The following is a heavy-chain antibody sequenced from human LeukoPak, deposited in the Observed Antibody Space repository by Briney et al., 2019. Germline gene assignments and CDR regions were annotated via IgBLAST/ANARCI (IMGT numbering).Heavy chain of an antibody. CDR2: MNPNSGNT. Sequence: ASVKVSCKASGYTFTSYNINSVPQATGQGLEWMRWMNPNSGNTGYAQKFQGRVTMTRNTSLSTVYMELSSLRSEATAVYYCARGPRPYYYMDVWGKGTTVTVSS. CDR1: GYTFTSYN. CDR3: ARGPRPYYYMDV. V-gene: IGHV1-8*01. J-gene: IGHJ6*03.